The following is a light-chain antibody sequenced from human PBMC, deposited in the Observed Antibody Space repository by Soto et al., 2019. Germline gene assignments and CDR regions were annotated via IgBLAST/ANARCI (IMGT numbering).Light chain of an antibody. CDR2: AAS. J-gene: IGKJ5*01. CDR1: QGISRW. V-gene: IGKV1D-12*01. CDR3: QQANSFPIT. Sequence: DIQMTQSPSSVSASVGDRVTITCRASQGISRWLAWYQQKPGKAPKLLVYAASSLQSGVPSRFSGRGSGTDFTLTISSLQPEDFATFYCQQANSFPITFGQGTRLEIK.